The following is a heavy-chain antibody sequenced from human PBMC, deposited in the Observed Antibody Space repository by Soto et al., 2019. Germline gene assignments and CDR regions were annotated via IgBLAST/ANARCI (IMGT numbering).Heavy chain of an antibody. Sequence: SGPTLVNPTQTLTLTRTFSGFSLSTSGVGVGWIRQPPGKALEWLALIYWDDDKRYSPSLKSRLTITKDTSKNQVVLTMTNMDPVDTATYYCAHRLIVVLPAALGDAFDIWGQGTMVTGS. V-gene: IGHV2-5*02. CDR1: GFSLSTSGVG. CDR3: AHRLIVVLPAALGDAFDI. J-gene: IGHJ3*02. D-gene: IGHD2-2*01. CDR2: IYWDDDK.